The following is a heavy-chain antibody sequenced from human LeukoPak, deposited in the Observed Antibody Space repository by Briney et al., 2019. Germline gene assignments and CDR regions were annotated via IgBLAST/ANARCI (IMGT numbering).Heavy chain of an antibody. D-gene: IGHD2-2*01. Sequence: SETLSLTCTVSGGSISSYYWSWIRQPPGKGLEWIGYIYYSGSTNYNPSLKSRVTISVDTSKNQFSLKLSSVTAADTAVYYCARERPPVPYFDYWGQGTRVTVSS. CDR3: ARERPPVPYFDY. J-gene: IGHJ4*02. V-gene: IGHV4-59*01. CDR1: GGSISSYY. CDR2: IYYSGST.